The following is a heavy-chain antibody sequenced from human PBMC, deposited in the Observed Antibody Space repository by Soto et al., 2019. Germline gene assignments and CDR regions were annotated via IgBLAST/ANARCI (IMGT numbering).Heavy chain of an antibody. V-gene: IGHV1-2*02. J-gene: IGHJ4*02. CDR1: GYTFTGYY. D-gene: IGHD2-15*01. Sequence: ASVKISCKASGYTFTGYYIHWVRQAPGQGLEWMGWINPNSGGTKYPQKFQGRVTMTRDTSIRTVYMSLTGLKSDDTAVYFCARDLAKGGGSAGFDYWGQGTLVTVSS. CDR3: ARDLAKGGGSAGFDY. CDR2: INPNSGGT.